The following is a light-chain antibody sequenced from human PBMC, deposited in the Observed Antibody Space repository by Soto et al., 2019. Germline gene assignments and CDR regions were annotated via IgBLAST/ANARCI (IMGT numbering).Light chain of an antibody. J-gene: IGLJ3*02. CDR1: SSNIGAGYD. CDR3: AAWDDSLNGRV. V-gene: IGLV1-40*01. Sequence: QSVLTQPPSVSGAPGQRVTISCSGSSSNIGAGYDVHWYQQLPGTAPKLLIYSNTNRPSGVPDRFSGSKSGTSASLAISGLQSEDEADYYCAAWDDSLNGRVFGGGTQLTVL. CDR2: SNT.